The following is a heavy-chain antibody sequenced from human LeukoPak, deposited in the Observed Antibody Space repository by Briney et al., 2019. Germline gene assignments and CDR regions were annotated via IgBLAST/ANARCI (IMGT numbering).Heavy chain of an antibody. D-gene: IGHD3-10*01. CDR3: ARGSLWFGELFLSAFDI. CDR2: IYPGDSDT. V-gene: IGHV5-51*01. CDR1: GYSFTSYW. Sequence: GESLKISCKGSGYSFTSYWIGWVRQMPGKGLEWMGIIYPGDSDTRYSPSFQGQVTISADKSISTAYLQWSSLKASDTAMYYCARGSLWFGELFLSAFDIWGQGTMVTVSS. J-gene: IGHJ3*02.